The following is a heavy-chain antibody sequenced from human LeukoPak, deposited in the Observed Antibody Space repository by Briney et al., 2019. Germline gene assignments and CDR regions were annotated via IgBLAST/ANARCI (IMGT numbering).Heavy chain of an antibody. CDR1: GGTFSSYA. CDR2: IISIFGTA. CDR3: ARDSHCSSTSCYSKSYNWFDP. Sequence: GASAKVSCKASGGTFSSYAISWVRQAPGQGLEWMGGIISIFGTANYAQKFQGRVTITADESTSTAYMELSSLRSEDTAVYYCARDSHCSSTSCYSKSYNWFDPWGQGTLVTVSS. D-gene: IGHD2-2*01. J-gene: IGHJ5*02. V-gene: IGHV1-69*13.